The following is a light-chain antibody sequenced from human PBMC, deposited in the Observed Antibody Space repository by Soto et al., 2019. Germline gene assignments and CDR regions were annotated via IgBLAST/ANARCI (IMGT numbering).Light chain of an antibody. V-gene: IGKV1-5*01. J-gene: IGKJ2*01. Sequence: DIQMPESPSTLSASVGDRVTITCRASKSISSWLDWYQQKPGKAPKLRTYDASSLESGVPSRFSGSGSWTEFTLTISSLQPDDFATDYCQQYHSYYTCGHGTKLEIK. CDR2: DAS. CDR1: KSISSW. CDR3: QQYHSYYT.